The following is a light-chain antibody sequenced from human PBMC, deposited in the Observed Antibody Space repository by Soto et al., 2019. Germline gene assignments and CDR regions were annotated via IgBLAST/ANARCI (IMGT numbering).Light chain of an antibody. J-gene: IGKJ1*01. CDR1: QSVSNNY. Sequence: EIVLTQSPGTLSLSPGERATLSCRASQSVSNNYLAWYQQKPGQAPRLLIYDASNRATGIPDRFSGSGSGTDFTLTISRLEPEDFAVYYCQKYGSSGTFGQGTKVDIK. V-gene: IGKV3-20*01. CDR3: QKYGSSGT. CDR2: DAS.